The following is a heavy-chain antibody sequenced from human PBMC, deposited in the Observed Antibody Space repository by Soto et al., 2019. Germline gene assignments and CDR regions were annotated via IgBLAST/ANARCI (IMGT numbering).Heavy chain of an antibody. D-gene: IGHD3-10*01. J-gene: IGHJ5*02. V-gene: IGHV1-69*02. CDR3: ARGSTIVRGAPSWFDP. CDR1: GCTFSRYT. Sequence: QVQLVQSGAEVKKPGSSVKVSCKASGCTFSRYTINWVRQAPGQGLEWMGRIIPIAAIANYTQKLQGRVTITVDKSSTTAYMELSSLRSDATAVYYCARGSTIVRGAPSWFDPWGQGTLVTVSS. CDR2: IIPIAAIA.